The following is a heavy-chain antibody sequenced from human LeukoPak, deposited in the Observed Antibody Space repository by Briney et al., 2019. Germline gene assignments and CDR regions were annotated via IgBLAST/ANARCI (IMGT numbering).Heavy chain of an antibody. J-gene: IGHJ4*02. CDR2: IYSGGST. CDR3: ARGFPPLSFDY. CDR1: GFTVSSNY. Sequence: GGSLRLSCAASGFTVSSNYMSWVRQAPGKGLEWVSVIYSGGSTYYADSVKGRFTISRDNSKNTLYLQMNSLRAEDTAVYYCARGFPPLSFDYWGQGTLVTVSS. D-gene: IGHD2/OR15-2a*01. V-gene: IGHV3-53*01.